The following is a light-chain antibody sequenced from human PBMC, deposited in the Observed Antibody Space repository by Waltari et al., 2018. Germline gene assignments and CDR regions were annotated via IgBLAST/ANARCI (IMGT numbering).Light chain of an antibody. Sequence: QAVLTQPSSLSASPGASASLSCTLRSGVNVISYNIYWYQQKAGSPPQFLLRYKAVSDKQQGSGVPSRFSGSKDASANLGILLISGLRSEDEADYYCMIWHRGVWVSGGGTQLTVL. CDR1: SGVNVISYN. V-gene: IGLV5-45*03. J-gene: IGLJ3*02. CDR2: YKAVSDK. CDR3: MIWHRGVWV.